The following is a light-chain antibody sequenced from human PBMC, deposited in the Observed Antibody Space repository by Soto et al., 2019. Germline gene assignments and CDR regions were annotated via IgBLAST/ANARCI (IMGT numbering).Light chain of an antibody. CDR1: SSNIGADFG. Sequence: QSVLTQPPSVSGAPGQRVTISCTGNSSNIGADFGVHWYQQLPGTGPKVLIYGDDQRPSGVPDRFSGSKSGTSASLAISGLQSEDEADYFCAVWDETLIEVFGTGTKVTVL. CDR2: GDD. CDR3: AVWDETLIEV. J-gene: IGLJ1*01. V-gene: IGLV1-40*01.